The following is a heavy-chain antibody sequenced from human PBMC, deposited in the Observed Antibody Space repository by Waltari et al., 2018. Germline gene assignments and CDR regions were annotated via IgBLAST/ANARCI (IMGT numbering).Heavy chain of an antibody. CDR2: ISGSGGST. D-gene: IGHD3-16*01. V-gene: IGHV3-23*01. CDR3: AKEGMKGLVEVWGDH. CDR1: GFTFSSYA. Sequence: EVQLLESGGGLVQPGGSLRLSCSASGFTFSSYAMNWVRQAPGKGLEWVSGISGSGGSTYYADSVKGRFTISRDNSKNTLYLQMNSMRAEDTAVYDCAKEGMKGLVEVWGDHWGQGTLVTVSS. J-gene: IGHJ4*02.